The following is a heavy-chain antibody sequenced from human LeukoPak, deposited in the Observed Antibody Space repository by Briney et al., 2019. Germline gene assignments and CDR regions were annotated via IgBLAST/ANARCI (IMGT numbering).Heavy chain of an antibody. V-gene: IGHV3-23*01. CDR2: ISGSGGST. CDR1: GFTFSSYA. J-gene: IGHJ3*02. CDR3: AKFGSGTTYPRRAFDI. Sequence: GGSLRLSCAASGFTFSSYAMSWVRQAPGKGLEWVSAISGSGGSTYYADSVKGRFTISRDNSKNTLYLQMNSLRAEDTAVYYCAKFGSGTTYPRRAFDIWGQGTMVTVSS. D-gene: IGHD2-15*01.